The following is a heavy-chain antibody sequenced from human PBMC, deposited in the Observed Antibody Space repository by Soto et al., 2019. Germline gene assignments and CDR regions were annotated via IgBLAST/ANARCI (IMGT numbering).Heavy chain of an antibody. J-gene: IGHJ4*02. D-gene: IGHD5-12*01. CDR1: GGSFSGYY. CDR3: VRHAQWIIRAY. CDR2: IKPSGST. V-gene: IGHV4-34*01. Sequence: SETLSLTCAVYGGSFSGYYWSWIRQPPGKGLEWLGEIKPSGSTNYNPSLKSRLTLFVDTSKNQFSLKLSSVTAADTAVYYCVRHAQWIIRAYWGQGSLVTVS.